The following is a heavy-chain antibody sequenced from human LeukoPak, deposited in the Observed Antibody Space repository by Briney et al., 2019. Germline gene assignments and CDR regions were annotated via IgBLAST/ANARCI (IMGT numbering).Heavy chain of an antibody. Sequence: SQTLSLTCAISGDRVSSNSAAWNWIRQSPSRGLEWLGRTYYRSKWYNDYAVSVKSRITINPDTSKNQFSLQLNSVTPEDTAVYYCARAPLVPATKTRTAYYFDYWGQGTLVTVSS. V-gene: IGHV6-1*01. CDR1: GDRVSSNSAA. D-gene: IGHD2-2*01. J-gene: IGHJ4*02. CDR2: TYYRSKWYN. CDR3: ARAPLVPATKTRTAYYFDY.